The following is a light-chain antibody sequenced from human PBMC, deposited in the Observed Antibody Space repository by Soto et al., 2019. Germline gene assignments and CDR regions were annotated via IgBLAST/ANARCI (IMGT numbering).Light chain of an antibody. CDR2: RDS. CDR1: NIGSKN. J-gene: IGLJ3*02. V-gene: IGLV3-9*01. CDR3: QVWDSSTARV. Sequence: SSELTQPLSVSVALGQTARITCGGNNIGSKNVHWYQQKPGQAPVLVIYRDSNRPSGIPERFSSSNSGNTATLTISRAQAGDEADYYCQVWDSSTARVFGGGTKLTVL.